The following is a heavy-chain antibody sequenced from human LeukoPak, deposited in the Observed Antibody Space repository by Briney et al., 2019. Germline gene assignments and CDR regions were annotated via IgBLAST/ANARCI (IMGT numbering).Heavy chain of an antibody. CDR1: GFTFSSYG. D-gene: IGHD6-13*01. J-gene: IGHJ4*02. Sequence: GGSLPLSCAASGFTFSSYGMHWVRQAPGKGLEWVAVISYDAGKEYYADSVKGRFTISRDNSKDTLYLQVDSLRAEDTAVYYCAKDRSSSWYYFDYWGQGTLVTVSS. CDR3: AKDRSSSWYYFDY. V-gene: IGHV3-30*18. CDR2: ISYDAGKE.